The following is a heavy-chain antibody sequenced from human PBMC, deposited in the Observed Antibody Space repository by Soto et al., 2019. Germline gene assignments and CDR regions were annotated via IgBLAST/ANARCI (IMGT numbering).Heavy chain of an antibody. CDR3: ARQIYDSDTGPNFQYYFDS. V-gene: IGHV5-10-1*01. CDR1: GYSFAGYW. J-gene: IGHJ4*02. Sequence: GESLKISCKGSGYSFAGYWITWVRQKPGKGLEWMGRIDPSDSQTYYSPSFRGHVTISVTKSVTTVFLQWSSLRASDTAMYYCARQIYDSDTGPNFQYYFDSWGQGTPVTVSS. D-gene: IGHD3-22*01. CDR2: IDPSDSQT.